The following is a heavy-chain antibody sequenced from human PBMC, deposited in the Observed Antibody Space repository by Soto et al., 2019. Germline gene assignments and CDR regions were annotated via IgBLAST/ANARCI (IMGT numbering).Heavy chain of an antibody. J-gene: IGHJ4*02. D-gene: IGHD2-8*01. Sequence: EVQLLESGGGLGQPGGSLRLSCTASGFTFRKYAISWVRQAPGKGLEWISGISDSDDDTYYADSVRGRFTISRDNSKNTLYLQMNSLRGDDTAVYYCAKDGGVSARYFDTWGQGTLVTVSS. CDR2: ISDSDDDT. CDR1: GFTFRKYA. V-gene: IGHV3-23*01. CDR3: AKDGGVSARYFDT.